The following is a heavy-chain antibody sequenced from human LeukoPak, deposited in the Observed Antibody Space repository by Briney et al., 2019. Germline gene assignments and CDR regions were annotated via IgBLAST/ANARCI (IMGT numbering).Heavy chain of an antibody. J-gene: IGHJ4*02. CDR3: ARDGDSSSSHDY. CDR1: GFTFSSYW. Sequence: GGSLRLSCAASGFTFSSYWMSWVRQAPGKGLEWVSSISSSSSYIYYADSVKGRFTISRDNAKNSLYLQMSSLRAEDTAVYYCARDGDSSSSHDYWGQGTLVTVSS. D-gene: IGHD6-6*01. CDR2: ISSSSSYI. V-gene: IGHV3-21*01.